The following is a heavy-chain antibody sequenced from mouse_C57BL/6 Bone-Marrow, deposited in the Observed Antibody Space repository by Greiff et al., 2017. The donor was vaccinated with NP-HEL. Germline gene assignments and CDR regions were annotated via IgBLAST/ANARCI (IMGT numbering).Heavy chain of an antibody. CDR2: ISSGSSTN. CDR3: APYYYYAMDY. CDR1: GFTFSDYG. Sequence: EVKLVESGGGLVKPGGSLKLSCAASGFTFSDYGMHWVRQAPEKGLEWVAYISSGSSTNYYADTVKGRFTISRDNAKNTLFLQMTSLRSEDTAMYYCAPYYYYAMDYWGQGTSVTVSS. V-gene: IGHV5-17*01. J-gene: IGHJ4*01.